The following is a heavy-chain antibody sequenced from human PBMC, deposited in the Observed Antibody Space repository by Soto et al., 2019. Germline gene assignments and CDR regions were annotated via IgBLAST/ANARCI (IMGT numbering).Heavy chain of an antibody. CDR3: ARRKERSGPYYFDP. Sequence: ASVKVSCKASGYTFITYDINWVRQATGQGLEWMGWMNPSNGNADYAQKFQGRLTMTRNTSITTAYMELSSLRSDDTAVYFCARRKERSGPYYFDPWGQGTLVTVSS. CDR2: MNPSNGNA. V-gene: IGHV1-8*01. CDR1: GYTFITYD. D-gene: IGHD6-25*01. J-gene: IGHJ4*02.